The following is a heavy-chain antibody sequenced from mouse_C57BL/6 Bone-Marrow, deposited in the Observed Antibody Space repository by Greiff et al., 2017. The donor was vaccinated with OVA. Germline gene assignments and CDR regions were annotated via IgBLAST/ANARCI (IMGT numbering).Heavy chain of an antibody. CDR1: GYTFTSYG. D-gene: IGHD3-3*01. CDR3: FSWDRGYAMDY. V-gene: IGHV1-81*01. J-gene: IGHJ4*01. Sequence: VQLQESGAELARPGASVKLSCKASGYTFTSYGISWVKQRTGQGLEWIGEIYPRSGNTYYNEKFKGKATLTADKSSSTAYMELRSLTSEDSAVYFCFSWDRGYAMDYWGQGTSVTVSS. CDR2: IYPRSGNT.